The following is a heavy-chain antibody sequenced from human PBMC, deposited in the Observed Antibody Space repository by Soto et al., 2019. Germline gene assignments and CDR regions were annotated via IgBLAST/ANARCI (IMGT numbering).Heavy chain of an antibody. V-gene: IGHV4-39*01. CDR3: ASRKTGAINWFDP. CDR2: IYYSGST. CDR1: GGSISSSSYY. D-gene: IGHD7-27*01. Sequence: SETLSLTCTVSGGSISSSSYYWGWIRQPPGKGLEWIGSIYYSGSTYYNPSLKSRVTITVDTSTNQFSLKLSSVTAADTAVYYCASRKTGAINWFDPWGEGTLLTVSS. J-gene: IGHJ5*02.